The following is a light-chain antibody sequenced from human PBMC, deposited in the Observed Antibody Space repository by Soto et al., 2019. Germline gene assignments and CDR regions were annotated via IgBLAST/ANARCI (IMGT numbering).Light chain of an antibody. CDR1: QSVRSY. V-gene: IGKV3-15*01. Sequence: EIVMTQSPATLSVSPGDRATLSCRASQSVRSYLAWYQQKPGQSPRLLISGASTRATGFPARFSGSGSGTEFTLTISNLQSEDFAVYYCQQYNNWPYTFGQGTKLEI. CDR2: GAS. CDR3: QQYNNWPYT. J-gene: IGKJ2*01.